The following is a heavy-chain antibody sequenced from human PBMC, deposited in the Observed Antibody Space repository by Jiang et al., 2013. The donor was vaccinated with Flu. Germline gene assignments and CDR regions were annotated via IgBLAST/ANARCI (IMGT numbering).Heavy chain of an antibody. Sequence: KGLEWVSSITSSSNYKYYADSLKGRFTISRDNAKNSLYLQLNSLRAEDTAVYYCATTDYYYYGMDVWGQGTTVTVSS. V-gene: IGHV3-21*01. CDR3: ATTDYYYYGMDV. J-gene: IGHJ6*02. D-gene: IGHD1/OR15-1a*01. CDR2: ITSSSNYK.